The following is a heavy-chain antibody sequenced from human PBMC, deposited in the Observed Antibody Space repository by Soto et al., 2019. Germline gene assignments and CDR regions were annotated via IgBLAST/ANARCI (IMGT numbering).Heavy chain of an antibody. CDR3: ARVLEVGNWFDP. CDR2: IYYSGST. CDR1: GGYNSSSY. V-gene: IGHV4-59*08. J-gene: IGHJ5*02. D-gene: IGHD3-10*01. Sequence: LETLSLTGAGRGGYNSSSYWTPFRQPPGKGLEWIGYIYYSGSTNYNPSLKSRVTISVDTSKNQFSLKLSSVTAADTAVYYCARVLEVGNWFDPWGQGTLVTVSS.